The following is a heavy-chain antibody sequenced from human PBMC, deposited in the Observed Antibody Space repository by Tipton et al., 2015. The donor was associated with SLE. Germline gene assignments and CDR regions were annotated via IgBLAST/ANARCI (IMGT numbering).Heavy chain of an antibody. CDR2: LYYSGST. D-gene: IGHD3-9*01. CDR1: GVSISSGGHY. J-gene: IGHJ4*02. CDR3: ARDPGMSRYLDGRYFDY. Sequence: TLSLTCTVSGVSISSGGHYWSWPRQLPGKGLEWIGYLYYSGSTEYNPSLKSRVTISIDSSKSQLSLNLRSVTAADTAVYYCARDPGMSRYLDGRYFDYWGRGTQVTVPS. V-gene: IGHV4-31*03.